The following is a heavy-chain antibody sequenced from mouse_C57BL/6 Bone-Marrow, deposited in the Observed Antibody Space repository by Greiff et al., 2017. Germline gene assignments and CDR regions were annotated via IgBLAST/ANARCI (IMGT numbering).Heavy chain of an antibody. V-gene: IGHV1-39*01. Sequence: LVESGPELVKPGASVKISCKASGYSFTDYNMNWVKQSNGKSLEWIGVINPNYGTTSYNQKFKGKATLTVDQSSSTAYMQLNSLTSEDSAVYYCARLAGSSYDYAMDYWGQGTSVTVSS. CDR1: GYSFTDYN. CDR3: ARLAGSSYDYAMDY. J-gene: IGHJ4*01. D-gene: IGHD1-1*01. CDR2: INPNYGTT.